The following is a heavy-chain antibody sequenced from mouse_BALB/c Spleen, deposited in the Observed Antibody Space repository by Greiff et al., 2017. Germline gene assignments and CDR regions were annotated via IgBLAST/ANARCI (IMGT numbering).Heavy chain of an antibody. CDR1: GFTFSSFG. D-gene: IGHD2-14*01. J-gene: IGHJ2*01. CDR3: ARGVQHRYDEGYYFAY. Sequence: DVMLVESGGGLVQPGGSRKLSCAASGFTFSSFGMHWVRQAPEKGLEWVAYISSGSSTIYYADTVKGRFTISRDNHKNTLFLQMTSLRSEDTAMYYCARGVQHRYDEGYYFAYWGQGTTLTVSS. CDR2: ISSGSSTI. V-gene: IGHV5-17*02.